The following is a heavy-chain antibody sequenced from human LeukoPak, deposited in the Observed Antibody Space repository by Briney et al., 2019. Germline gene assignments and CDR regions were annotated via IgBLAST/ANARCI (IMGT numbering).Heavy chain of an antibody. V-gene: IGHV3-23*01. CDR2: ISGSGGST. D-gene: IGHD2-2*02. Sequence: GGSLRLSWAASGFTFSSYAMSWVRQAPGKGLEWVSAISGSGGSTYYADSVKGRFTISRDNSKNTLYLQMNSLRAEDTAVYYCAKDIVVVPAAIGSWGQGTLVTVSS. CDR3: AKDIVVVPAAIGS. J-gene: IGHJ4*02. CDR1: GFTFSSYA.